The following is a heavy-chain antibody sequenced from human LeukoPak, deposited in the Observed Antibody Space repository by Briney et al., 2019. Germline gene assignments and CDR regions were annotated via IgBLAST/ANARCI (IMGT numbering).Heavy chain of an antibody. D-gene: IGHD3-22*01. Sequence: ASVKVSCKASGYTFTGYYMHWVRQAPGQGLEWMGRINPDRGGTKYAQKFQGRDTMTRDTSISTAYMELSRLRSDDTAVYYCARDRGYYDSTDYWGQGTLVTVSS. CDR1: GYTFTGYY. CDR3: ARDRGYYDSTDY. CDR2: INPDRGGT. V-gene: IGHV1-2*06. J-gene: IGHJ4*02.